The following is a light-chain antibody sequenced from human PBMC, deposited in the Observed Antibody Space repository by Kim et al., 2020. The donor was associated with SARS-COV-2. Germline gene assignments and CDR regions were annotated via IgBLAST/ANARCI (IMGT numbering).Light chain of an antibody. Sequence: DIQLTQSPSFLSASVGDRVTITCRASQGISSYLAWYQQKPGKAPKLLIYAASTLQSGVPSRFSGSGSGTEFTLTISSLQPEDFATYYCQQLNSNPPSFGQGTKLEI. CDR3: QQLNSNPPS. V-gene: IGKV1-9*01. J-gene: IGKJ2*03. CDR1: QGISSY. CDR2: AAS.